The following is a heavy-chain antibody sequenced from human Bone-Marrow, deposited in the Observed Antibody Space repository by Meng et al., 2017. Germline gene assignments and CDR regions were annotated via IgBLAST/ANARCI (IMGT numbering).Heavy chain of an antibody. CDR3: ARVARTSGRHF. D-gene: IGHD2-8*01. CDR1: GFTFGSYE. J-gene: IGHJ4*02. CDR2: ISGGGGTI. Sequence: GRSLRLSCAGSGFTFGSYEMNWVRQAPGKGLEWVSYISGGGGTIYYADSVKGRFTISRDNAKNSLVLQMTSLRAEDTAIYYCARVARTSGRHFWGQGTLVTVSS. V-gene: IGHV3-48*03.